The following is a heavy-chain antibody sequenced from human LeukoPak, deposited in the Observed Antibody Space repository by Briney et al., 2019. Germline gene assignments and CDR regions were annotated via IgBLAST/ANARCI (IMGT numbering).Heavy chain of an antibody. D-gene: IGHD6-13*01. CDR1: GFTFSDYY. CDR2: ISSSGSTI. V-gene: IGHV3-11*01. J-gene: IGHJ4*02. Sequence: PGGSLRLSCAASGFTFSDYYMSWIRQAPGKGLEWVSYISSSGSTIYYADSVKDRFTISRDNSKNTLYLQMNSLRVEDTAVYSCAKSLHSSGWYSWGQGTLVTVSS. CDR3: AKSLHSSGWYS.